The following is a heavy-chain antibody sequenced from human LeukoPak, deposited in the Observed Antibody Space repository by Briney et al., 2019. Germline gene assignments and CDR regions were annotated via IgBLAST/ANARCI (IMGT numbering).Heavy chain of an antibody. D-gene: IGHD3-9*01. Sequence: GGSLRLSCAASGFTFSSYWMSWVRQAPGKGLEWVANIKLDGSEKYYVDSVKGRFTISRDNAKNSLYLQMNSLRAEDTAVYYCARDMYYDILTGYYYYYGMDVWGKGTTVTVSS. V-gene: IGHV3-7*03. J-gene: IGHJ6*04. CDR1: GFTFSSYW. CDR3: ARDMYYDILTGYYYYYGMDV. CDR2: IKLDGSEK.